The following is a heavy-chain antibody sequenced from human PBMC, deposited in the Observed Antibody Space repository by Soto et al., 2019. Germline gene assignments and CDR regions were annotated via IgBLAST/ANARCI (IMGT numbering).Heavy chain of an antibody. CDR1: GYSFTSYW. CDR3: ARHRYYDSSGYSVSGAFDI. D-gene: IGHD3-22*01. V-gene: IGHV5-51*01. CDR2: IYPGDSDT. Sequence: GESLKISCKGSGYSFTSYWIGWVRQMPGKGPEWMGIIYPGDSDTRYSPSFQGQVTISADKSISTAYLQWSSLKASDTAMYYCARHRYYDSSGYSVSGAFDIWAQGTMVPVSS. J-gene: IGHJ3*02.